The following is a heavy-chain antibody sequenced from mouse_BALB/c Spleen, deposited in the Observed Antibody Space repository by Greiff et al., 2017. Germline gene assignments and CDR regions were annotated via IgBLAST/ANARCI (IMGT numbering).Heavy chain of an antibody. CDR2: INPSTGYT. CDR3: ARGNYVDY. V-gene: IGHV1-7*01. CDR1: GYTFTSYW. Sequence: VQLQQSGAELAKPGASVKMSCKASGYTFTSYWMHWVKQRPGQGLEWIGYINPSTGYTEYNQKFKDKATLTADKSSSTAYMQLSSLTSEDSAVYCCARGNYVDYWGQGTTLTVSS. J-gene: IGHJ2*01.